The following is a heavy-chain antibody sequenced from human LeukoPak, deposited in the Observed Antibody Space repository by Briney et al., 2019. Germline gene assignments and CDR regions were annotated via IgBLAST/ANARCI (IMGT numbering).Heavy chain of an antibody. J-gene: IGHJ4*02. CDR1: GFTFTSYD. Sequence: GGSLRLSCAASGFTFTSYDMNWLRQAPGKGLEWVSSITSRRGYIYYADSVKGRFTISRGNAKKSLYLQMNSLRAEDTAVYYCARGGESSVNDYWGQGTLVTVSS. CDR3: ARGGESSVNDY. V-gene: IGHV3-21*01. D-gene: IGHD2-21*01. CDR2: ITSRRGYI.